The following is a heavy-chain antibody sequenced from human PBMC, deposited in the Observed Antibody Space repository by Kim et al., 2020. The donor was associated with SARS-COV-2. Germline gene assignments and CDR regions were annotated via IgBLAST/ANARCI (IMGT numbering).Heavy chain of an antibody. CDR1: GGSFSGYS. CDR3: ARGRAGVVPSPVLGLGPYYGYHAFDV. CDR2: INHGGSS. J-gene: IGHJ6*02. V-gene: IGHV4-34*01. Sequence: SETLSLACAVYGGSFSGYSWTWIRQPPGKGLEWIGEINHGGSSNYNPSLKSRVSLSVDTSKNQFHLTLGSTTAADMAVYYCARGRAGVVPSPVLGLGPYYGYHAFDVWGRGTTVTVS. D-gene: IGHD4-17*01.